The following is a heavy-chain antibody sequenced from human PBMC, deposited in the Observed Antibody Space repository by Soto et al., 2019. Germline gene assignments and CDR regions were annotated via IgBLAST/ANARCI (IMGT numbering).Heavy chain of an antibody. CDR3: ARAGYYDSSGEIDY. CDR2: IIPIFGTA. CDR1: GGTFSSYA. Sequence: QVQLVQSGAEVKRPGSSVKVSCKASGGTFSSYAISWVRQAPGQGLEWMGGIIPIFGTANYAQKFQGRVTITADESTSTAYMELGSLRSEDTAVYYCARAGYYDSSGEIDYWGQGTLVTVSS. J-gene: IGHJ4*02. D-gene: IGHD3-22*01. V-gene: IGHV1-69*01.